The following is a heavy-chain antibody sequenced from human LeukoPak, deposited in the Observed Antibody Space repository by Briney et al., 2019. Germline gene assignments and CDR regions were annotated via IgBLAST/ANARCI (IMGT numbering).Heavy chain of an antibody. CDR1: GFTFSSYA. CDR3: ARGYSYGFFDY. J-gene: IGHJ4*02. Sequence: QPGGSLRLSCAASGFTFSSYAMQWVRQAPGKGLEYVSAISSNGGSTYYANSVKGRFTISRDNSKNTLYLQMGSLRAEDMAVYYCARGYSYGFFDYWGQGTLVTVSS. CDR2: ISSNGGST. V-gene: IGHV3-64*01. D-gene: IGHD5-18*01.